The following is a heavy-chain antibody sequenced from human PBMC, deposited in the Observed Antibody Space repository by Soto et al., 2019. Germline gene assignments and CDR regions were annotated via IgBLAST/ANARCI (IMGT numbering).Heavy chain of an antibody. CDR3: ARGGSLNWYFDL. D-gene: IGHD1-26*01. CDR2: INSDGSST. CDR1: GFTFSSYW. J-gene: IGHJ2*01. Sequence: EVQLVESGGGLVQPGGSLRLSCAASGFTFSSYWMHWVRQAPGKGLVWVSRINSDGSSTSYADSVKGRFTISRDNAKSALYLRMNSLRAEDTAVYYCARGGSLNWYFDLWGRGTLVTVSS. V-gene: IGHV3-74*01.